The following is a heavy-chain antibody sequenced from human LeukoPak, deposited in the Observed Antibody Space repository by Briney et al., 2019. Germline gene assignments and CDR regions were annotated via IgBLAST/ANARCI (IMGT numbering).Heavy chain of an antibody. CDR3: ARETSSGWEFDY. J-gene: IGHJ4*02. V-gene: IGHV3-30-3*01. D-gene: IGHD6-19*01. CDR1: GFTFSSYA. CDR2: ISYDGTNK. Sequence: GGSLRLSGAASGFTFSSYAMHWVRQAPGKGLEWVAVISYDGTNKYYADSVKGRFTISRDNSKNTLYLQMNSLRAEDTAVYYCARETSSGWEFDYWGQGTLVTVSS.